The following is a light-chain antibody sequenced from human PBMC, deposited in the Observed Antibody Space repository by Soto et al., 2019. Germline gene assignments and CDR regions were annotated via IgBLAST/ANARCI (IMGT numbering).Light chain of an antibody. V-gene: IGKV3-20*01. CDR1: RSVSSY. CDR2: GAS. CDR3: QQYSDLPMT. J-gene: IGKJ5*01. Sequence: VWTQSPATLSLSPVESATLSCRAIRSVSSYLAWYQQKPGQPPRLLIDGASSRATGIPDRFSGSGSGTDFTLTISRLEPEDFAVYFCQQYSDLPMTFGQGTRLEI.